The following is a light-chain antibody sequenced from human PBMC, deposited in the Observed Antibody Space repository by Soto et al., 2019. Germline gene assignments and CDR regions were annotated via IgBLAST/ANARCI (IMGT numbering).Light chain of an antibody. CDR2: EGV. Sequence: QSVLTQPASVSGSPGQSITISCTGTSSDVGSYNLVSWYQQHPGKAPKLMIYEGVRRPSGVSNRFSGSNSGNTASLSISGLQAEDEADYYCCSYGGSYYVFGTGTKVTVL. V-gene: IGLV2-23*01. CDR3: CSYGGSYYV. CDR1: SSDVGSYNL. J-gene: IGLJ1*01.